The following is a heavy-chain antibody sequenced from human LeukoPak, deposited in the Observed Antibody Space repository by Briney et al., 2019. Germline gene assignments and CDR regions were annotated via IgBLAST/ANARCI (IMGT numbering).Heavy chain of an antibody. D-gene: IGHD6-13*01. CDR3: ARRSSWYMGYYFDY. J-gene: IGHJ4*02. V-gene: IGHV4-59*12. CDR1: GGSISSYY. CDR2: IYYSGST. Sequence: SETLSLTCTVSGGSISSYYWSWIRQPPGKGLEWIGYIYYSGSTNYNPSLKSRVTISVDTSKNQFSLKLSSVTAADTAVYYCARRSSWYMGYYFDYWGQGTLVTVSS.